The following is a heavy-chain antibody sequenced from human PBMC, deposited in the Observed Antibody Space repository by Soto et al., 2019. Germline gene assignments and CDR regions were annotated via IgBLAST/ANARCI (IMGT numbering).Heavy chain of an antibody. CDR2: IYYSGST. CDR1: GGSISSGDYY. J-gene: IGHJ4*02. D-gene: IGHD2-21*01. Sequence: PSETLSLTCTVSGGSISSGDYYWSWIRQPPGKGLEWIGYIYYSGSTYYNPSLKSRVTMSVDTSKNQFSLLLSSVTAADTAVYYCSRDAWAGGDYIDSWGQGTLVTVSS. V-gene: IGHV4-30-4*01. CDR3: SRDAWAGGDYIDS.